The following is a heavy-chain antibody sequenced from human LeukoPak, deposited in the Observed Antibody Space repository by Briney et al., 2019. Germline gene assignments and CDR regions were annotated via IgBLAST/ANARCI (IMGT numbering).Heavy chain of an antibody. CDR3: ARVDSSSWYHYYMDV. V-gene: IGHV1-8*01. CDR2: MNPNSGNT. CDR1: GYTFTSYD. Sequence: VASVKVSCKASGYTFTSYDINWVRQATGQGLEWMGWMNPNSGNTGYAQKFQGRVTMTRNTSISTAYMELSSLRSEDTAVCYCARVDSSSWYHYYMDVWGKGTTVTVSS. D-gene: IGHD6-13*01. J-gene: IGHJ6*03.